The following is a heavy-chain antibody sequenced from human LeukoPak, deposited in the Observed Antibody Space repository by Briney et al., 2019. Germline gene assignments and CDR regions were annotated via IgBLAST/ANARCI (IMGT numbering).Heavy chain of an antibody. V-gene: IGHV1-2*02. J-gene: IGHJ4*02. D-gene: IGHD3-10*01. CDR3: ARDLGFGELSYDY. CDR1: GYTFTGYY. CDR2: INPNSGGT. Sequence: GASVKVSCKASGYTFTGYYMHWARQAPGQGLEWMGWINPNSGGTNYAQKFQGRVTMTRDTSISTAYMELSRLRSDDTAVYYCARDLGFGELSYDYWGQGTLVTVSS.